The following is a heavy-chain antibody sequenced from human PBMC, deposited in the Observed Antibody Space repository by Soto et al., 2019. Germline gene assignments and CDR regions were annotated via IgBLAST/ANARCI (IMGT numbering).Heavy chain of an antibody. CDR2: IIPIFGTA. CDR3: ARELGSERYYYGMDV. V-gene: IGHV1-69*13. Sequence: ASVKVSCKASGGTFSSYAISWVRQAPGQGLEWMGGIIPIFGTANYAQKFQGRVTITADESTSTAYMELSSPRSEDTAVYYCARELGSERYYYGMDVWGQGTTVTVSS. D-gene: IGHD7-27*01. CDR1: GGTFSSYA. J-gene: IGHJ6*02.